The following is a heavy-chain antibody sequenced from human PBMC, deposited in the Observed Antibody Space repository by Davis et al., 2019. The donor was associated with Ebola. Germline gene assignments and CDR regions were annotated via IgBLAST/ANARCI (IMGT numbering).Heavy chain of an antibody. CDR2: ISAYNGNT. CDR3: ARGGYYSISVVVYYYGMDV. Sequence: APVKVSCKASGYTFTSYGISWVRQAPGQGLEWMGWISAYNGNTNYAQKLQGRVTMTTDTSTSTAYMELRSLRSDDTAVYYCARGGYYSISVVVYYYGMDVWGQGTTVTVSS. D-gene: IGHD3-22*01. J-gene: IGHJ6*02. CDR1: GYTFTSYG. V-gene: IGHV1-18*01.